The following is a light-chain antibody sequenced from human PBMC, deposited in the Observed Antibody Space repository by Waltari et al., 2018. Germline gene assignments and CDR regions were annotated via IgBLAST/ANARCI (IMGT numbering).Light chain of an antibody. J-gene: IGLJ3*02. CDR3: LLSYSGARV. Sequence: QAVVTQEPSLTVSPGGTVTLTCGSSTGGVTSGHYPYWFQQKPGQAPRTLSDDTSNRHAGTPARVAGSLVGGKAALTLSGAQPEDEAEYYCLLSYSGARVFGGGTKLTVV. V-gene: IGLV7-46*01. CDR1: TGGVTSGHY. CDR2: DTS.